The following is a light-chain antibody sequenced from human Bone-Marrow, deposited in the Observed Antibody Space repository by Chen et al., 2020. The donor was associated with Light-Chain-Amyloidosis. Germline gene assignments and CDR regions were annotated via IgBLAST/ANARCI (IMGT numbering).Light chain of an antibody. CDR1: SSDVGGDNP. J-gene: IGLJ1*01. V-gene: IGLV2-14*01. CDR3: SSYTITNTLV. Sequence: HSALTQPASVSGSPGPSITISFPGTSSDVGGDNPVSWYQQHPDKAPKLMIYKVTNRPSWVPDRFSGSKSDNTASLTISGLQTEDEADYFCSSYTITNTLVFGSGTRVTVL. CDR2: KVT.